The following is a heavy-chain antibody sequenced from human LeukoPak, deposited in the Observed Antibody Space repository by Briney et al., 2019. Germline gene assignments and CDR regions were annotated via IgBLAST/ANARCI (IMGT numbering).Heavy chain of an antibody. V-gene: IGHV4-59*11. CDR2: IYYSGST. J-gene: IGHJ5*02. CDR3: ARVGGTRGVVILPWFDP. D-gene: IGHD3-3*01. Sequence: SETLSLTCTVSGCSISSHYWSWIRQPPGKGLEWIGYIYYSGSTNYNPSLKSRVTISVDTSKNQFSLKLSSVTAADTAVYYCARVGGTRGVVILPWFDPWGQGTLVTVSS. CDR1: GCSISSHY.